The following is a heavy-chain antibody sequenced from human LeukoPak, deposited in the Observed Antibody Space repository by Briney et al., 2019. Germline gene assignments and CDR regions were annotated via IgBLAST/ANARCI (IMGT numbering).Heavy chain of an antibody. V-gene: IGHV4-59*01. CDR3: TRGAVVLGFCSGGGCYSVGWFDP. Sequence: SETLSLTCSVSGGSISTYYWSWIRQSPGKGLEWIGHIYYNGSTNYNPSLKSRVSISVDPSKNQFSLNLRSVTAADAAVYYCTRGAVVLGFCSGGGCYSVGWFDPWGQGTLVTVSS. CDR1: GGSISTYY. D-gene: IGHD2-15*01. CDR2: IYYNGST. J-gene: IGHJ5*02.